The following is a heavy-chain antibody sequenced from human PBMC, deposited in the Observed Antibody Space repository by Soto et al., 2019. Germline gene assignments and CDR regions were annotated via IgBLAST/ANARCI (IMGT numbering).Heavy chain of an antibody. CDR3: ARGHGYYYYYGMDV. Sequence: SETLSLTCTVSGGSISSGGYYWSWIRQPPGKGLEWIGEINHSGSTNYNPSLKSRVTISVDTSKNQFSLKLSSVTAADTAVYYCARGHGYYYYYGMDVWGQGTTVTVSS. V-gene: IGHV4-39*07. CDR2: INHSGST. CDR1: GGSISSGGYY. J-gene: IGHJ6*02.